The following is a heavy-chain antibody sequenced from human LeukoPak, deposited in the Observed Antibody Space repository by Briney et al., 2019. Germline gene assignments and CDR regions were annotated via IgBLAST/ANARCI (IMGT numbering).Heavy chain of an antibody. Sequence: GRSLRLSCAASGFTFSSYGMHWVRQAPGKGLEWVAVISYDGSNKYYADSVKGRFTISRDKSKNTLYLQMNSLRAEDTAVYYCARDSSSLDYWGQGTLVTVSS. D-gene: IGHD6-13*01. CDR2: ISYDGSNK. J-gene: IGHJ4*02. V-gene: IGHV3-30*03. CDR1: GFTFSSYG. CDR3: ARDSSSLDY.